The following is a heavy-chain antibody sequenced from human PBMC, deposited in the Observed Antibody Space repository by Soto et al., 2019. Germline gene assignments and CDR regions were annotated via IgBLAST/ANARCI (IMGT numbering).Heavy chain of an antibody. Sequence: GGSLRLSCAASGITFSNAWMNWVRQAPGKGLEYIGRIRSKTDGGTTEYAAPVEGRFTISRDDSKNTLYLQMGGLKTEDTAVYYCTTTRPGTNVFVNWGQGTLVTVSS. CDR1: GITFSNAW. V-gene: IGHV3-15*01. CDR3: TTTRPGTNVFVN. J-gene: IGHJ3*02. CDR2: IRSKTDGGTT. D-gene: IGHD6-13*01.